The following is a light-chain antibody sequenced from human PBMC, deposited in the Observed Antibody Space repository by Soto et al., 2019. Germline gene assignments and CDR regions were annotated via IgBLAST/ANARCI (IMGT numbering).Light chain of an antibody. Sequence: DIQMTQSPSSLSASVGDRVTITCRTSQGISNYLVWYQQKPGKVPKLLIYAASTLQSGVPSRFSGSGSGTDFTLTISSLQPEDVASYYCQKYNSAPWTFGQGTKVEIK. CDR2: AAS. CDR3: QKYNSAPWT. CDR1: QGISNY. J-gene: IGKJ1*01. V-gene: IGKV1-27*01.